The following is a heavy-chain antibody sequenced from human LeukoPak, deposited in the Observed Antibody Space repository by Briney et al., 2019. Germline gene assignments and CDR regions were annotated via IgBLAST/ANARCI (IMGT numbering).Heavy chain of an antibody. CDR3: ARVTYCSSTSCYSKGYYYYYMDV. D-gene: IGHD2-2*01. CDR1: GFTFSSYS. V-gene: IGHV3-21*01. J-gene: IGHJ6*03. Sequence: GGSLRLSCAASGFTFSSYSMNWVRQAPGKGLEWVSSISSSSSYIYYADSVKGRFAISRDNAKNSLYLQMNSLRAEDTAVYYCARVTYCSSTSCYSKGYYYYYMDVWGKGTTVTVSS. CDR2: ISSSSSYI.